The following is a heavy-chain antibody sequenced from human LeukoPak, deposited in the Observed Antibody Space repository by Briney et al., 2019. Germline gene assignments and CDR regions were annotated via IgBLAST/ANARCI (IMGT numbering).Heavy chain of an antibody. CDR2: ISYDGSNK. Sequence: PGGGLRLSCAASGFTFSSYGMHWVRQAPGRGVEWVAVISYDGSNKYYADSVKGRFTISRDNSKNTLHLQMNSLRPEDTAVYYCAKDRFGEYHPFDYWGQGTRVTVSS. CDR3: AKDRFGEYHPFDY. V-gene: IGHV3-30*18. D-gene: IGHD3-10*01. CDR1: GFTFSSYG. J-gene: IGHJ4*02.